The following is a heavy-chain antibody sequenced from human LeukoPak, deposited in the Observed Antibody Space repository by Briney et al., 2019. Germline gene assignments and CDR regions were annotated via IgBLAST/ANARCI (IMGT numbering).Heavy chain of an antibody. CDR3: ARGRIQLWLLGSY. CDR1: GFTFSSYW. CDR2: INSDGSST. D-gene: IGHD5-18*01. Sequence: GGSLRLSCAASGFTFSSYWMHWVRQAPGKGLVWVSRINSDGSSTSYADSVKGRFTISRDNAKNTLYLQMNSLRAEDTAVYYCARGRIQLWLLGSYWGQGTLVTVSS. J-gene: IGHJ4*02. V-gene: IGHV3-74*01.